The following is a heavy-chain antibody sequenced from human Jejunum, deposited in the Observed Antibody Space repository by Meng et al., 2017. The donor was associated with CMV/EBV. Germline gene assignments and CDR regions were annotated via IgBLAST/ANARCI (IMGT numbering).Heavy chain of an antibody. Sequence: SGASISGKNYDWTWVRQQPGRGLEWVGYIYYSGNTYYHPSLKSRVSMSVDTSKNQFSLKLSSVTAADTAVYYCARDSDSGSQRRYLDYWGQGTLVTVSS. CDR2: IYYSGNT. CDR3: ARDSDSGSQRRYLDY. CDR1: GASISGKNYD. D-gene: IGHD1-26*01. V-gene: IGHV4-31*02. J-gene: IGHJ4*01.